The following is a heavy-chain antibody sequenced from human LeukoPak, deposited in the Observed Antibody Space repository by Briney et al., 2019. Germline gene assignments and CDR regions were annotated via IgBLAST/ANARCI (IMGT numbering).Heavy chain of an antibody. CDR2: ISSSSSYI. CDR1: GFTFSSYS. J-gene: IGHJ4*02. V-gene: IGHV3-21*01. Sequence: GGSLRLSCAASGFTFSSYSMNWVRQAPGKGLEWVSSISSSSSYIYYADSVKGRFTISRDTAKNSLYLQMNSLRAEDTAVYYCARDVPDSSGYYSDYFASWGQGTLVTVSS. CDR3: ARDVPDSSGYYSDYFAS. D-gene: IGHD3-22*01.